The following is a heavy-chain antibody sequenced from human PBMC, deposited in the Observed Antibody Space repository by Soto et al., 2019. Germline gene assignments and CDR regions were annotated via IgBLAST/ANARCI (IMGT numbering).Heavy chain of an antibody. D-gene: IGHD3-9*01. CDR2: INHSGST. CDR3: ARGQGPEFLRYFDWLSLRGYYMDV. V-gene: IGHV4-34*01. Sequence: SETLSLTCAVYGGSFSGYYWSWIRQPPGKGLEWIGEINHSGSTNYNPSLKSRVTISVETSKNQFSLKLSSVTAADTAVYYCARGQGPEFLRYFDWLSLRGYYMDVWGKGTTVTVSS. CDR1: GGSFSGYY. J-gene: IGHJ6*03.